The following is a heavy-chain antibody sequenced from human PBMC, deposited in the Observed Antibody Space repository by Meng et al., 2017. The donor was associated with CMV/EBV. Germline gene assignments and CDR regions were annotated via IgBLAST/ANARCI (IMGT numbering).Heavy chain of an antibody. D-gene: IGHD6-13*01. Sequence: GESLKISCAASGFTFSSYAMSWVRQAPGKGLEWVSAISGSGGSTYYADSVKGRFTISRDNSKNTPYLQMNSLRAEDTAVYYCAKFRGYSSSWSFWFDYWGQGTLVTVSS. CDR1: GFTFSSYA. CDR2: ISGSGGST. CDR3: AKFRGYSSSWSFWFDY. V-gene: IGHV3-23*01. J-gene: IGHJ4*02.